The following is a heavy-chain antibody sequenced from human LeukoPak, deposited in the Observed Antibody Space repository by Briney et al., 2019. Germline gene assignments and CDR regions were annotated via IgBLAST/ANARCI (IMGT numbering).Heavy chain of an antibody. V-gene: IGHV3-43D*03. Sequence: PPGGSLRLSCAVSGLTFDDYAMHWVRQAPGKGQEWVSLISWDGSTTYYVDSVKGRFTISRDNSKNSLYLQMNSLTAEDTALYYCAKDALASRPWGYFDHWGQGTLVTVSS. D-gene: IGHD6-6*01. CDR3: AKDALASRPWGYFDH. J-gene: IGHJ4*02. CDR1: GLTFDDYA. CDR2: ISWDGSTT.